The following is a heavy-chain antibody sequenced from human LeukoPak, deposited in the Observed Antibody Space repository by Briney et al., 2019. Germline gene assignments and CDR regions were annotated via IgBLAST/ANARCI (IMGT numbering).Heavy chain of an antibody. CDR2: INPSGGST. CDR1: GYTFTSYY. J-gene: IGHJ2*01. D-gene: IGHD1-26*01. CDR3: ARDLWLGATTSWYFDL. Sequence: ASVKVSCKASGYTFTSYYMHWVRQAPGQGLEWMGIINPSGGSTSYAQKFQGRVTMTRDTSTSTVYMELSSLRSEDTAVYYCARDLWLGATTSWYFDLWGRGTLVTVSS. V-gene: IGHV1-46*01.